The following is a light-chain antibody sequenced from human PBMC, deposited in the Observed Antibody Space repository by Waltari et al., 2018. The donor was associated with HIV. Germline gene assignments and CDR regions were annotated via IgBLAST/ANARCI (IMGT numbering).Light chain of an antibody. V-gene: IGLV1-47*01. Sequence: ISCSGSSSNIGSNYVYWYQQLPGTAPKLLIYRNNQRPSGVPDRFSGSKSGTSASLAISGLRSEDEADYYCAAWDDSLSGRYVFGTGTKVTVL. CDR1: SSNIGSNY. CDR2: RNN. CDR3: AAWDDSLSGRYV. J-gene: IGLJ1*01.